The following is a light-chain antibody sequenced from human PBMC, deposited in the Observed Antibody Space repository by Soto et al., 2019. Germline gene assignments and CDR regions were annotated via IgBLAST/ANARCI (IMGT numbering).Light chain of an antibody. Sequence: QSALTQPASVSGSPGQSITISCTGTSSDVDVYNYVSWYQHHPGKATKVVIYEVSNRPSGVSNRFSASKSGNTASLTISGLQAEDEADYYCASYTAINTWVFGGGTKVTVL. CDR3: ASYTAINTWV. CDR1: SSDVDVYNY. J-gene: IGLJ3*02. V-gene: IGLV2-14*01. CDR2: EVS.